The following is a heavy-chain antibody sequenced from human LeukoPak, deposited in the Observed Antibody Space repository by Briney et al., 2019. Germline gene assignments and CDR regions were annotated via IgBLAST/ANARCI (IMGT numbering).Heavy chain of an antibody. CDR3: ARDRNTDFWSGYYTNYFDY. Sequence: PGGSLRLSCAASGFTFSSYSMSWVRQAPGKGLEWVATTKQDGSEKYYVDSVKGRFTVSRDNAKKSLYLQMNSLRAEDTAVYYCARDRNTDFWSGYYTNYFDYWGQGTLVTVSS. D-gene: IGHD3-3*01. J-gene: IGHJ4*02. CDR2: TKQDGSEK. CDR1: GFTFSSYS. V-gene: IGHV3-7*01.